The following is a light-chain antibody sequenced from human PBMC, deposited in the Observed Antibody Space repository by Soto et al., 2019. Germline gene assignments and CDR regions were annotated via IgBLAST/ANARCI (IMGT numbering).Light chain of an antibody. CDR1: SSDVGGYNY. Sequence: QPVLTQPASVSGSPGQSITISCTGTSSDVGGYNYVSWYQQHPGKAPKVMIYEVSNRPSGVSNRFSGSKSGNTASLTISGLQAEDEADYYCTSYTTSSTVVFGGGTKLTVL. CDR2: EVS. J-gene: IGLJ2*01. V-gene: IGLV2-14*01. CDR3: TSYTTSSTVV.